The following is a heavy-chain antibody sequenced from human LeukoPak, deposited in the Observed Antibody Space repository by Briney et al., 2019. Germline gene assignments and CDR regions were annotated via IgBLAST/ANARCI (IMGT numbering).Heavy chain of an antibody. CDR2: IYYSGST. J-gene: IGHJ4*02. V-gene: IGHV4-59*01. CDR1: GGSISRYY. D-gene: IGHD3-22*01. Sequence: SETLSLTCTVSGGSISRYYWSWIRLPPGKGLEWIGYIYYSGSTNYNPSLKSRVTISVDTSKNQFSLNLTSVTAADTAVYYCAREGKLTGYFGGLGFNYWGQGTLVTVSS. CDR3: AREGKLTGYFGGLGFNY.